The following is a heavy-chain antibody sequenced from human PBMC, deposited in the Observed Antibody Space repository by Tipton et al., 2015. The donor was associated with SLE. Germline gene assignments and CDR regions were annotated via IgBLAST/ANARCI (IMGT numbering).Heavy chain of an antibody. CDR2: TYHIGST. CDR3: ARYDNWNFDGFDV. Sequence: TLSLTCTVSGYSISSGYYWDWIRQSPGKGLEWIGRTYHIGSTHYNPSLKSRVTISEETSKNEFSLKLSSVTAADTAVYYCARYDNWNFDGFDVWGQGTMVIVSS. CDR1: GYSISSGYY. V-gene: IGHV4-38-2*02. D-gene: IGHD1-7*01. J-gene: IGHJ3*01.